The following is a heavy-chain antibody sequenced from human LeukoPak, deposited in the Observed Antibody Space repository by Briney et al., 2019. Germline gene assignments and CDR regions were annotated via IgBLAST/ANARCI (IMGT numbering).Heavy chain of an antibody. CDR2: IYYSGST. V-gene: IGHV4-61*01. D-gene: IGHD3-3*01. J-gene: IGHJ5*02. CDR3: ARRGNTYYDFWSGYYPTWFDP. Sequence: TSETLSLTCTVSVGSVSSGSYYWSWIRQPPGKGLEWIGYIYYSGSTNYNPSLKSRVTISVDTSKNQFSLKLSSVTAADTAVYYCARRGNTYYDFWSGYYPTWFDPWGQGTLVTVSS. CDR1: VGSVSSGSYY.